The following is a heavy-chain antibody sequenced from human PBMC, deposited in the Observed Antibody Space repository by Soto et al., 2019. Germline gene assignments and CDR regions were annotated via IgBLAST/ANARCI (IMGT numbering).Heavy chain of an antibody. V-gene: IGHV1-69*13. CDR3: ARRAQISSGYYYNWFDP. D-gene: IGHD3-22*01. CDR2: IIPIFGTA. Sequence: ASVKVSCKASGGTFSSYAIGWVRQAPGQGLEWMGGIIPIFGTANYAQKFQGRVTITADESTSTAYMELSSLRSEDTAVYYCARRAQISSGYYYNWFDPWGQGTLVTVSS. CDR1: GGTFSSYA. J-gene: IGHJ5*02.